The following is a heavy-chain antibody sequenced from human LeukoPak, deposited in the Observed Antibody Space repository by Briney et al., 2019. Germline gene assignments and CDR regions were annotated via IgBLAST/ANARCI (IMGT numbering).Heavy chain of an antibody. CDR1: GGSIKSHF. CDR3: VRTNPWDLTYYFDY. V-gene: IGHV4-59*11. D-gene: IGHD1-14*01. J-gene: IGHJ4*02. CDR2: MFHSGTT. Sequence: SETLSLTCTVSGGSIKSHFWSWVRQPQGKRLEWVGYMFHSGTTNYNPSLKSRVTISVDTSKNQFSLRLTSVTAADTAVYYCVRTNPWDLTYYFDYWGQGTLVTVSS.